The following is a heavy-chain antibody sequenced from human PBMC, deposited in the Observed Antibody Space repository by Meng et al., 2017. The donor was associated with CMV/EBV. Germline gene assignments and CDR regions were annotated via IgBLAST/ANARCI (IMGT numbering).Heavy chain of an antibody. CDR2: INHSGST. J-gene: IGHJ4*02. V-gene: IGHV4-34*01. CDR3: AREREFVHYFDY. D-gene: IGHD3-10*01. Sequence: SETLSLTCAVYGGSFSGYYWSWIRQPPGKGLEWIGEINHSGSTNYNPSLKSRATISVDTSKNQFSLKLSSVTAADTAVYYCAREREFVHYFDYWGQGTLVTVSS. CDR1: GGSFSGYY.